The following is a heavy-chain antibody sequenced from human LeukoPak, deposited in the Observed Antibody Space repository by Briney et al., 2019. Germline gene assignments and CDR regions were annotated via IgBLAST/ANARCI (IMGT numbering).Heavy chain of an antibody. CDR2: INHSGST. J-gene: IGHJ4*02. V-gene: IGHV4-34*01. CDR3: ARGLAAGDFDY. CDR1: GGSFSGYY. Sequence: SEALSLTCAVYGGSFSGYYWSWIRQPPGKGLEWIGEINHSGSTNYNPSLKSRVTISVDTSKNQFSPKLSSVTAADTAVYYCARGLAAGDFDYWGQGTLVTVSS. D-gene: IGHD6-13*01.